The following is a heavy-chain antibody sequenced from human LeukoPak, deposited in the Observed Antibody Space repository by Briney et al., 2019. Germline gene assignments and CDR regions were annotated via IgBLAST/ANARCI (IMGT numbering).Heavy chain of an antibody. CDR2: MKQDGSEK. V-gene: IGHV3-7*01. Sequence: QPGGSLRLSCAASGFTFSSYWMSWVRQAPGKGLEWVANMKQDGSEKYYVDSVKGRFTISRDNAKNSLYLQMNSLRAEDTAVYYCARAVRLRCSSTSCPHHDAFDIWGQGTMVTVSS. CDR1: GFTFSSYW. J-gene: IGHJ3*02. D-gene: IGHD2-2*01. CDR3: ARAVRLRCSSTSCPHHDAFDI.